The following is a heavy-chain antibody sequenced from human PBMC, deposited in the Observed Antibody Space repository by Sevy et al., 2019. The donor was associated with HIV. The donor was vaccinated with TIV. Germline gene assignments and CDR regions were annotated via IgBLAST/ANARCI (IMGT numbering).Heavy chain of an antibody. V-gene: IGHV1-18*01. CDR3: ARAYCSGGSCYSLAY. CDR1: GYTVTSYR. CDR2: ASAHNGDT. Sequence: ASVKVSCKASGYTVTSYRIYWVRQAPGQGLEWMGWASAHNGDTNYVQKVQGRVAMTTDTSTSTAYMELRSLTSDDTAVYYCARAYCSGGSCYSLAYWGQGSLVTVSS. J-gene: IGHJ4*02. D-gene: IGHD2-15*01.